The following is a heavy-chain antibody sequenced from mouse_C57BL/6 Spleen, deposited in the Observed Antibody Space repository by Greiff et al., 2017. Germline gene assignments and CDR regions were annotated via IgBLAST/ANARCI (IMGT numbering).Heavy chain of an antibody. Sequence: EVQLVESGGGLVKPGGSLKLSCAASGFTFSSSAMSWVRQTPEKRLEWVATISDGGSYTYYPDNVKGRFTISRDNAKNNLYLQMSHLNSEDTAMYYGARDKTSLEDYFDYWGQGTTLTVSS. CDR2: ISDGGSYT. CDR1: GFTFSSSA. V-gene: IGHV5-4*01. D-gene: IGHD6-2*01. J-gene: IGHJ2*01. CDR3: ARDKTSLEDYFDY.